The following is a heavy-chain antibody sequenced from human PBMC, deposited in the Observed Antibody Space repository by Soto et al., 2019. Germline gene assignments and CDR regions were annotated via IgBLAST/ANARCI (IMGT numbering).Heavy chain of an antibody. CDR2: IYYSGST. CDR1: GGSISSSSYY. V-gene: IGHV4-39*01. D-gene: IGHD3-3*01. Sequence: SETLSLTCTVSGGSISSSSYYWGWIRQPPGKGLEWIGSIYYSGSTYYNPSLKSRVTISVDTSKNQFSLKLSSVTAADTAVYYCARQIYDFWSGYYLYYYYGMDVWGQGTTVTVSS. CDR3: ARQIYDFWSGYYLYYYYGMDV. J-gene: IGHJ6*02.